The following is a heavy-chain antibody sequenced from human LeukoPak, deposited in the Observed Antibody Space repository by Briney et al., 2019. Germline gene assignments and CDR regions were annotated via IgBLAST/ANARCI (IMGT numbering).Heavy chain of an antibody. D-gene: IGHD3-10*01. CDR1: GASISSGGYY. V-gene: IGHV4-61*08. Sequence: PSQTLSLTCTVSGASISSGGYYWSWIRQPPGKGLEWIGYIYYSGSTNYNPSLKSRVTISVDTSKNQFSLKLSSVTAADTAVYYCARESYYGSGSYYHSNWFDPWGQGTLVTVSS. CDR2: IYYSGST. CDR3: ARESYYGSGSYYHSNWFDP. J-gene: IGHJ5*02.